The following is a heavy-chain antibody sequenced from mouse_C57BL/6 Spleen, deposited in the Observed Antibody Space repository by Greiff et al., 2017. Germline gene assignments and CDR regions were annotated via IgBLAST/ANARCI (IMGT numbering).Heavy chain of an antibody. CDR1: GYTFTSYW. V-gene: IGHV1-61*01. CDR3: ARRGGSSYLAWFAY. D-gene: IGHD1-1*01. Sequence: QVQLQQPGAELVRPGSSVKLSCKASGYTFTSYWMDWVKPRPGQGLEWIGNIYPSDSETHYNQKFKDKATLTVAKSSSTAYMQLSSLTAEDSSVYYCARRGGSSYLAWFAYWGQGTLVTVSA. J-gene: IGHJ3*01. CDR2: IYPSDSET.